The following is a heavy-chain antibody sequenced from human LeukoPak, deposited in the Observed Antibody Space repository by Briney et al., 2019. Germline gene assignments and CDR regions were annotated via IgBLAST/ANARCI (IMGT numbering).Heavy chain of an antibody. CDR1: GFTFSSYG. Sequence: PGGSLRLSCAASGFTFSSYGMHWVRQAPGKGLEWVAVIWYDGSNKYYADSVKGRFTISRDNSKNTLYLQMNSLRAEDTAVYYCARDGVNDYVWGVDYWGQGTLVTVSS. D-gene: IGHD3-16*01. CDR2: IWYDGSNK. V-gene: IGHV3-33*01. J-gene: IGHJ4*02. CDR3: ARDGVNDYVWGVDY.